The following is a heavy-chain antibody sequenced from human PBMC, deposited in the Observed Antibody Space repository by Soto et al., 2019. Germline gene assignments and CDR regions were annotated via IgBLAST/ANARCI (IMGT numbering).Heavy chain of an antibody. CDR3: AKDGLDCSSTSCYVILYYYYMDG. V-gene: IGHV3-23*01. CDR2: ISGSGGST. D-gene: IGHD2-2*01. Sequence: PGGSLRLSCAASGFTFSSYAMSWVRQAPGKGLEWVSAISGSGGSTYYADTVKGRFTISRDNSKNTLYLQMNSLRAEDTAVYYCAKDGLDCSSTSCYVILYYYYMDGWGKGTTVTVSS. J-gene: IGHJ6*03. CDR1: GFTFSSYA.